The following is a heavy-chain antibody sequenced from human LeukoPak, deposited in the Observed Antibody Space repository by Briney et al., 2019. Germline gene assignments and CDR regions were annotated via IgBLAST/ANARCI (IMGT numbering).Heavy chain of an antibody. CDR1: GFTFSNAW. V-gene: IGHV3-15*01. J-gene: IGHJ4*02. Sequence: GGSLRLSCAASGFTFSNAWMSWVRQAPGKGLGWVGRIKSKTDGGTTDYAAPVKGRFTISRDDSKNTLYLQMNSLKTEDTAVYYCTTSHYYGPYYFDYWGQGTLVTVSS. D-gene: IGHD3-10*01. CDR3: TTSHYYGPYYFDY. CDR2: IKSKTDGGTT.